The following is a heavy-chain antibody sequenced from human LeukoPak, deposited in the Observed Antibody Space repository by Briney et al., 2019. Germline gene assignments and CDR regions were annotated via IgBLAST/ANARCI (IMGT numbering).Heavy chain of an antibody. V-gene: IGHV1-2*02. CDR3: ARAPFRFPTEYFGFDI. CDR2: INPNSGGT. CDR1: EYTFTGYY. D-gene: IGHD2/OR15-2a*01. J-gene: IGHJ3*02. Sequence: ASVKVSCKASEYTFTGYYIHLVPQARGQGPDWMGWINPNSGGTNYAQKFQGRVTMTRDTSINTAYMELSSLTSDDTAVYYCARAPFRFPTEYFGFDIWGPGTMVTVSS.